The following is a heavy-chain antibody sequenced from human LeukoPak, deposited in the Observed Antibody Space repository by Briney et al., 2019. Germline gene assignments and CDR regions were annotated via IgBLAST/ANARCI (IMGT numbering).Heavy chain of an antibody. D-gene: IGHD1-26*01. CDR3: AREGIYEWELLR. CDR1: GYSISSGYY. V-gene: IGHV4-38-2*02. J-gene: IGHJ4*02. Sequence: KPSETLSLTCTVSGYSISSGYYWGWIRQPPGKGLEWIGSIYHSGSTYYNPSLKSRVTISEDTSKNQFSLKLSSVTAADAAVYYCAREGIYEWELLRWGQGTLVTVSS. CDR2: IYHSGST.